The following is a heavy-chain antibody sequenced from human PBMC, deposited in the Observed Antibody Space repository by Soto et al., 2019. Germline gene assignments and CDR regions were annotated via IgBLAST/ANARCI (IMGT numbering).Heavy chain of an antibody. J-gene: IGHJ3*02. D-gene: IGHD1-26*01. V-gene: IGHV4-34*01. CDR1: GGSFSSYY. CDR3: AGSGSYLTGRAFDI. CDR2: IYHSGST. Sequence: QVQLQQWGAGLLKPSEPLSLTCAVSGGSFSSYYWSWIRQPPGKGLEWIGEIYHSGSTTYNPSLKSRVTISVATAKNQCSLKLTSVTAGDTDGYFCAGSGSYLTGRAFDIWGQGTMVTVSS.